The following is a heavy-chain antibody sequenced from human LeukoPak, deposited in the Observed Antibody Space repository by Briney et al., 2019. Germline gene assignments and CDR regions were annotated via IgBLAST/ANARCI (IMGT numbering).Heavy chain of an antibody. V-gene: IGHV3-30*01. CDR1: GFIFSTYA. Sequence: GGSLRLSCAASGFIFSTYAMHWVRQAPGKGLEWVAFISPDGNDKRCADSVKGRLTISRDSSENTLYLQINRLGAEDAVVYYCAREGEGAFWGQGTMVTLSS. J-gene: IGHJ3*01. D-gene: IGHD4/OR15-4a*01. CDR3: AREGEGAF. CDR2: ISPDGNDK.